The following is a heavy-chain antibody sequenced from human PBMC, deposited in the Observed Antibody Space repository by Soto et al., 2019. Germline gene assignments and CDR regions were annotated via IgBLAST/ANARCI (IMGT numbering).Heavy chain of an antibody. CDR2: IIPIFGTA. J-gene: IGHJ6*02. CDR3: ARRSITIFGVVTLHYGMDI. CDR1: GGTFSSYA. Sequence: SVKVSCKASGGTFSSYAISWVRQAPGQGLEWMGGIIPIFGTANYAQKFQGRVTITADESTSTAYMELSSLRSEDTAVYYCARRSITIFGVVTLHYGMDIWGQGTTVTVSS. D-gene: IGHD3-3*01. V-gene: IGHV1-69*01.